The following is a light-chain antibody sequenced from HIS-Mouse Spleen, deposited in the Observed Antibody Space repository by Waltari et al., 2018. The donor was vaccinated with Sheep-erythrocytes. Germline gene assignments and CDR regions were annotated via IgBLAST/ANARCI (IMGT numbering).Light chain of an antibody. CDR2: DIS. CDR1: STDVGGYSY. J-gene: IGLJ1*01. V-gene: IGLV2-11*01. CDR3: CSYAGSYKHV. Sequence: SALTKPRSVSGTLGQSVTISSNGTSTDVGGYSYISWYQQHTAKAPKLMIYDISKRPSGVPDRFSGSKSGNTASLTISGLQAEDEADYSGCSYAGSYKHVFATGTKVTVL.